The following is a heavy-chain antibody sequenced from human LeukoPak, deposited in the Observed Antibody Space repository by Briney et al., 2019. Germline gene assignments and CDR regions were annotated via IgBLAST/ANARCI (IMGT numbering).Heavy chain of an antibody. CDR3: ARDSTVADDAFDI. D-gene: IGHD4-17*01. Sequence: SETLSLTCTVSGGSISSYYWSWIRQPPGKGLEWIGYIYYSGSTNYNPSLKSRVTISVDTSKNQFSLKLSSVTAADTAVYYCARDSTVADDAFDIWGQGTMVTVST. CDR1: GGSISSYY. V-gene: IGHV4-59*01. CDR2: IYYSGST. J-gene: IGHJ3*02.